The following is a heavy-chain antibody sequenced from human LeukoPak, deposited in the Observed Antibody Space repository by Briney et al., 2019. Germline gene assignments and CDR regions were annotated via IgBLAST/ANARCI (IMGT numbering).Heavy chain of an antibody. CDR3: ANADRMIDWFDP. CDR2: ISGSGGST. V-gene: IGHV3-23*01. D-gene: IGHD2-21*01. Sequence: QPGGSLRLSCAASGFTFSSYAMSWVRQAPGKGLEWVSAISGSGGSTYYADSVKGRFTISRDNSKNTLYLQMNSLRAEDTAVYYCANADRMIDWFDPWGQGTLVTVSS. J-gene: IGHJ5*02. CDR1: GFTFSSYA.